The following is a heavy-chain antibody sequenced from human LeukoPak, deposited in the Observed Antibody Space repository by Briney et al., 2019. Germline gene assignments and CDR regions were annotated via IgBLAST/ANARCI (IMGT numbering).Heavy chain of an antibody. J-gene: IGHJ4*02. CDR2: INYSGSI. V-gene: IGHV4-39*01. D-gene: IGHD6-6*01. CDR3: ARFYSYSSSFSCFDY. Sequence: PSETLSLTCTVSGGSISSSSYYWGWLRQPPGKGLEWIGSINYSGSIYYNPSLKSRVTISVDTAKNQFSLKLSSVTAADTAVYYCARFYSYSSSFSCFDYWGQGTLVTVSS. CDR1: GGSISSSSYY.